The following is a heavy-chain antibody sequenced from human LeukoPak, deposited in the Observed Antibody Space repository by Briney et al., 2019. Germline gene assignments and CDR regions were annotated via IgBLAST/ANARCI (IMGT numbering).Heavy chain of an antibody. Sequence: ASVKVSCKASGYTFTGYYIHWVRQAPGQGLEWMGWINPNNGGTNYAQKFQGRVTMTRDTSITTVYMELSRLRSDDTAVYYCAREVAVPGVNAFDIWGQGTRVTVSS. CDR3: AREVAVPGVNAFDI. V-gene: IGHV1-2*02. CDR2: INPNNGGT. J-gene: IGHJ3*02. D-gene: IGHD6-19*01. CDR1: GYTFTGYY.